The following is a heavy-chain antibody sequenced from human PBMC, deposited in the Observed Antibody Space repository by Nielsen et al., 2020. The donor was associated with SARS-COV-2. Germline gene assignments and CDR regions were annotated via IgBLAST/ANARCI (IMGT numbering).Heavy chain of an antibody. CDR2: ISWNSGSI. V-gene: IGHV3-9*01. D-gene: IGHD6-6*01. J-gene: IGHJ4*02. CDR3: ARDEYSSSFDY. CDR1: GFTFDDYA. Sequence: SLKISCAASGFTFDDYAMHWVRQAPGKGLEWVSGISWNSGSIGYADSVKGRFTISRDNAKNSLYLQMNSLRAEDTAVYYCARDEYSSSFDYWGQGTLVTVSS.